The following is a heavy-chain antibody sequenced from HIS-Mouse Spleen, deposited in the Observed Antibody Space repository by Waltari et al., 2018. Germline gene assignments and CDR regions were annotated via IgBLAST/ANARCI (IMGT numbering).Heavy chain of an antibody. V-gene: IGHV3-30*18. CDR3: AKDRGSPLYFDY. D-gene: IGHD1-26*01. Sequence: CAASGFTFSSYGMHWVRQAPGKGLEWVAVISYDGSNKYYADSVKGRFTIYRDNSKNTLYLQMNSLRAEDTAVYYCAKDRGSPLYFDYWGQGTLVTVSS. J-gene: IGHJ4*02. CDR1: GFTFSSYG. CDR2: ISYDGSNK.